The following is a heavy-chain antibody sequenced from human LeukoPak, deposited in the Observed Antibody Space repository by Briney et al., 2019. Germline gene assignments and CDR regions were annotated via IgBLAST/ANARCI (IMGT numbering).Heavy chain of an antibody. J-gene: IGHJ4*02. CDR2: IIPILGIA. Sequence: GSSVKVSCKASGGTFSSYAISWVRQAPGQGLEWMERIIPILGIANYAQKFQGRVTITADKSTSTAYMELSSLRSEDTAVYYCARGDTAMAPFDYWGQGTLVTVSS. CDR1: GGTFSSYA. V-gene: IGHV1-69*04. CDR3: ARGDTAMAPFDY. D-gene: IGHD5-18*01.